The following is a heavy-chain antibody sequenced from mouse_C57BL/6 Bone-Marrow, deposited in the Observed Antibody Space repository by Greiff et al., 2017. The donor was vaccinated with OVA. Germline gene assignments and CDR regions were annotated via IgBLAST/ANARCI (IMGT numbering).Heavy chain of an antibody. CDR1: GYSFTGYY. CDR2: IYPYNGVS. Sequence: VQLQQSGPELVKPGASVKISCKASGYSFTGYYMHWVKQSHGNILDWIGYIYPYNGVSSYNQKFKGKATLTVDKSSSTAYMELRSLTSEDSAVYYCARNYYYVSSYVGYYFDYWGKGTTLTVSA. D-gene: IGHD1-1*01. V-gene: IGHV1-31*01. J-gene: IGHJ2*01. CDR3: ARNYYYVSSYVGYYFDY.